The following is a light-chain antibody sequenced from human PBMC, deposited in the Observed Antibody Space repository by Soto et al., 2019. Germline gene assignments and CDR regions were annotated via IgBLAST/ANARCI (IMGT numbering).Light chain of an antibody. V-gene: IGKV3-15*01. CDR2: GAS. Sequence: ETGMTHSPATLSVSLGEKATLSCRASQSVNSNLAWYQQKPGQAPNLLIYGASIRATGVPARFSGSGSGTDFTLTISSLQPEDFAVYFCQQYKNWPPVTFGGGTKVDIK. J-gene: IGKJ4*01. CDR3: QQYKNWPPVT. CDR1: QSVNSN.